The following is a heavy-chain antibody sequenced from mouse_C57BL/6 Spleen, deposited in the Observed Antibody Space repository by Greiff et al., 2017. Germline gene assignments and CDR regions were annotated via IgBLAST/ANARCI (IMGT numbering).Heavy chain of an antibody. CDR1: GFSFNTYA. J-gene: IGHJ4*01. CDR2: IRSKSNNYAT. Sequence: EVQRVESGGGLVQPKGSLKLSCAASGFSFNTYAMNWVRQAPGTGLEWVARIRSKSNNYATYYADSVKDRVTISRDDSESMLYLQMNILKAEDTAMYYGVSHLGQVVYAMDYWGQGTSVTVSS. V-gene: IGHV10-1*01. CDR3: VSHLGQVVYAMDY. D-gene: IGHD3-3*01.